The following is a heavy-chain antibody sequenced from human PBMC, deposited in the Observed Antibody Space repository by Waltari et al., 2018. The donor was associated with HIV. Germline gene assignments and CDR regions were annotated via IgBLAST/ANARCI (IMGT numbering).Heavy chain of an antibody. J-gene: IGHJ5*02. D-gene: IGHD5-12*01. CDR2: VYYSGST. V-gene: IGHV4-59*01. CDR3: ARSRTGYGGTDS. Sequence: QVQLQESGPGLLEPSETLSLTCPVSGGSISRYYLNWLRQPPGKGLEWIGYVYYSGSTIYNPSLKTRVTSSLDTPKNQFSLKMNSATAADTAVYYCARSRTGYGGTDSWGQGTLVTVSS. CDR1: GGSISRYY.